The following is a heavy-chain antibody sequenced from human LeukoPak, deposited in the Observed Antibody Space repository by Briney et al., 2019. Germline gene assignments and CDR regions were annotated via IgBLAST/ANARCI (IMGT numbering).Heavy chain of an antibody. CDR1: GFTFSSYW. D-gene: IGHD3-22*01. J-gene: IGHJ4*02. CDR2: IKQDGSEK. CDR3: VREGRPNYYDSSGLDY. Sequence: GGSLRLSCAASGFTFSSYWMSWVRQAPGKGLEWVANIKQDGSEKYYVDSVKGRFTISRDNAKNSLYLQMNSLRAEDTAVYYCVREGRPNYYDSSGLDYWGQGTLVTVSS. V-gene: IGHV3-7*01.